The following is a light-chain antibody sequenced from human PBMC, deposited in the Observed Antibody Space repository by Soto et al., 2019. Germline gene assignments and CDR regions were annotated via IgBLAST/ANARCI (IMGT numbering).Light chain of an antibody. CDR3: QQYDQWPIT. CDR2: GAS. V-gene: IGKV3D-15*01. CDR1: QSVSSAN. J-gene: IGKJ5*01. Sequence: PGERATLSCRASQSVSSANFAWYQQKPGQAPRLLIYGASSRATGIPDRFSGSGSGTEFSFTVTSLQSEDFAVYYCQQYDQWPITFGQGTRLEIK.